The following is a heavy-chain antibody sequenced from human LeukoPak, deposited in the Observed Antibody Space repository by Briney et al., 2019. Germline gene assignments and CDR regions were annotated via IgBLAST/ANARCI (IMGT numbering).Heavy chain of an antibody. CDR1: GGSISSSSYY. CDR3: ARLNFGGGGAFDI. V-gene: IGHV4-39*01. Sequence: SQTLSLTCTVSGGSISSSSYYWGWIRQPPGKGLEWIGSIYYSGSTYYNPSLKSRVTISVDTSKNQFSLKLSPVTAADTAVYYCARLNFGGGGAFDIWGQGTMVTVSS. CDR2: IYYSGST. D-gene: IGHD1-7*01. J-gene: IGHJ3*02.